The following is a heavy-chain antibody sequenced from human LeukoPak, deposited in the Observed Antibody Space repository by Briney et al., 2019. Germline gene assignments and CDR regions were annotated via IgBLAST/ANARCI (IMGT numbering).Heavy chain of an antibody. D-gene: IGHD3-10*01. CDR1: AFTFSSYG. CDR3: ARESGLTMVRGTFDY. Sequence: GGSLRLSCAASAFTFSSYGMHWVRQAPGKGLEWVSYISSSGRTMYYADSVKGRFTFSRDNAKNSLYLQMNSLRAEDTAVYYCARESGLTMVRGTFDYWGQGTLVTVSS. CDR2: ISSSGRTM. V-gene: IGHV3-48*03. J-gene: IGHJ4*02.